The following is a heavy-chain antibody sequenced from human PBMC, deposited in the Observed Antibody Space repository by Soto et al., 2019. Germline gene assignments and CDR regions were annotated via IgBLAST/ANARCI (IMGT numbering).Heavy chain of an antibody. CDR1: GGSISSGDYY. CDR3: ARVGAARPYYYGMDV. CDR2: IYYSGST. Sequence: SETLSLTCTVSGGSISSGDYYWSWIRQPPGKGLEWIGNIYYSGSTYYNPSLKSRVTISVDTSKNQFSLKLSSVTAADTAVYYCARVGAARPYYYGMDVWGQGTLVTVSS. V-gene: IGHV4-30-4*01. D-gene: IGHD6-6*01. J-gene: IGHJ6*02.